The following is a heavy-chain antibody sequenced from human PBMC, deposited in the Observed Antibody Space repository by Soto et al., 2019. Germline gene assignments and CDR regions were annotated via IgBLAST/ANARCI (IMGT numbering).Heavy chain of an antibody. D-gene: IGHD1-26*01. CDR1: GGTFSSYA. V-gene: IGHV1-69*13. CDR3: ARVVGATTAVAFDI. Sequence: SVKVSCKASGGTFSSYAISWVRQAPGQGLEWMGGIIPIFGTANYAQKFQGRVTITADESTSTAYMQLSSLRSEDTAMYYCARVVGATTAVAFDIWGQGTMVTV. J-gene: IGHJ3*02. CDR2: IIPIFGTA.